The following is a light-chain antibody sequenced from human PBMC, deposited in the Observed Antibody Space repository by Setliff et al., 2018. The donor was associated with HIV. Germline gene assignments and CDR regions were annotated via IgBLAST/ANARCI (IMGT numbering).Light chain of an antibody. CDR1: SSNIGAGYD. Sequence: QSALTQPPSVSGAPGQRVTISCTGSSSNIGAGYDVHWYQQLPGTAPKLLIYGNSNRPSGVPDRFSGSKSGTSASLAITGLQAGDEADYYCQSYDSSLSGYVVFGGGTQLTVL. CDR2: GNS. J-gene: IGLJ2*01. CDR3: QSYDSSLSGYVV. V-gene: IGLV1-40*01.